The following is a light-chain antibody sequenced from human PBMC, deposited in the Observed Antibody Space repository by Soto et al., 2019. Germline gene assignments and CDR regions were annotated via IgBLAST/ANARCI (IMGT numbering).Light chain of an antibody. V-gene: IGKV3-20*01. Sequence: VLTQSPGTLSLSPGERATLSCRASQSFSSSCLAWYQQKHGQAHRLIIYDASSRATGIPDRFSGGGSGTDLTITINRLEPEDVEMYYCQQYGSSPRTFGQGTKVDIK. CDR1: QSFSSSC. CDR3: QQYGSSPRT. J-gene: IGKJ1*01. CDR2: DAS.